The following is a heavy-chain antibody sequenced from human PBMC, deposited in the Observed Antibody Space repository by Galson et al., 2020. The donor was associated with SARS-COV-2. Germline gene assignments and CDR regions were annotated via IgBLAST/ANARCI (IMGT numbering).Heavy chain of an antibody. Sequence: GESLKISCKASGYTFINYALSWVRQAPGQGLEWMGWIEIYNGYTSYAQKFQGRVTMTTDTFTNTAYMELRSLRSDDTAVYYCARDLPSSNRKNYYDYYGMDVWGQGTTVTVSS. CDR1: GYTFINYA. CDR3: ARDLPSSNRKNYYDYYGMDV. J-gene: IGHJ6*01. CDR2: IEIYNGYT. V-gene: IGHV1-18*01. D-gene: IGHD4-4*01.